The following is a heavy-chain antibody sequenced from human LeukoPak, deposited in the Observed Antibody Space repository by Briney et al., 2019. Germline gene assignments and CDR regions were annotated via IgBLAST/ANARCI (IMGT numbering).Heavy chain of an antibody. CDR2: IYYSGNT. CDR3: ARQNPAAAGQGLDY. V-gene: IGHV4-59*08. Sequence: PSETLSLTRTVSGGSVSGYHWSWIRQPPGKGLEWIGYIYYSGNTKYNPSLKSRVTISVDTSKNQFSLKVSSVTAADTAVYFCARQNPAAAGQGLDYWGQGTLVTVSS. CDR1: GGSVSGYH. J-gene: IGHJ4*02. D-gene: IGHD6-13*01.